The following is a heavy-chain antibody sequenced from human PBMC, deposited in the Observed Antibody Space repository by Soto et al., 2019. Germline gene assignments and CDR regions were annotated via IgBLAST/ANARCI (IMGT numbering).Heavy chain of an antibody. D-gene: IGHD4-4*01. CDR1: GFKFNTSS. Sequence: EVELVESGGGLVRPGGSLRLSCAGAGFKFNTSSMNWVRQAPGKGLEWVAYIGSSGHAKYYADSVKGRFTISRDNDKNSVFRQMNSLIDEDTAGYFCARDSPTKVWVDYWCKGTLVTVSS. CDR3: ARDSPTKVWVDY. CDR2: IGSSGHAK. J-gene: IGHJ4*02. V-gene: IGHV3-48*02.